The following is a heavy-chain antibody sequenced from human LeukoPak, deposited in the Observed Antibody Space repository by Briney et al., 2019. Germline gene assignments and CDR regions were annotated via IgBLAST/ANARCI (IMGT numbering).Heavy chain of an antibody. V-gene: IGHV3-9*01. Sequence: GGSLRLSCAASGFNFGDYAIHWARQAPGKGLEWVASISWNSVDIAYADSVKGRFTISRDNAKTSLYLQMHSLRPEDTALYYCAKDIGPLTYHFDTSAYSGAFDYWGQGTLVTVSS. CDR2: ISWNSVDI. CDR3: AKDIGPLTYHFDTSAYSGAFDY. D-gene: IGHD3-22*01. J-gene: IGHJ4*02. CDR1: GFNFGDYA.